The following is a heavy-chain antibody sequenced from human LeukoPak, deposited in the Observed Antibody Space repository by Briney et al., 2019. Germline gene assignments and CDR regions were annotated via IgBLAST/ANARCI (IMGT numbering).Heavy chain of an antibody. V-gene: IGHV1-18*04. CDR1: GYTFTNYN. Sequence: ASVKLSCKTSGYTFTNYNITWVRQAPGQGLEWMGWISPHNGKANYAQKLQARVTLTTDTSTSTAYMELRSLRSDDTAVYFCARGYSSSWFEVAIPGYFWGQGTLVTVSS. CDR2: ISPHNGKA. J-gene: IGHJ4*02. CDR3: ARGYSSSWFEVAIPGYF. D-gene: IGHD6-13*01.